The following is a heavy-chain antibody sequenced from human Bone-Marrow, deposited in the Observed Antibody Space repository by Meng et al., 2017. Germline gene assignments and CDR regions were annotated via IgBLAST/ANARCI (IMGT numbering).Heavy chain of an antibody. CDR1: GGSFSGYY. Sequence: QVQLQQWGAGLLKPSGTLSLTCAVYGGSFSGYYWSWIRQPPGKGLEWIGEINHSGSTNYNPSLKGRVTISVDTSKNQFSLKLSSVTAADTAVYYCARGGVRGGIDYWGQGTLVTVSS. D-gene: IGHD3-10*01. CDR3: ARGGVRGGIDY. J-gene: IGHJ4*02. V-gene: IGHV4-34*01. CDR2: INHSGST.